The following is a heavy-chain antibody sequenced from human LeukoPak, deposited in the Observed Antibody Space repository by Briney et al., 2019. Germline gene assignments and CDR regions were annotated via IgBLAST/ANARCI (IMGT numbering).Heavy chain of an antibody. CDR3: VRGGQWERGDV. J-gene: IGHJ3*01. Sequence: SETLSLTCTVSGGSISNSCWSWIRQPPGKGLEWIGYIYYSGSTNYNPSLKSRVIISIDTSKNQFYMKLSSVTAADKALYYCVRGGQWERGDVWGQGTMVTVSS. V-gene: IGHV4-59*01. CDR2: IYYSGST. D-gene: IGHD1-26*01. CDR1: GGSISNSC.